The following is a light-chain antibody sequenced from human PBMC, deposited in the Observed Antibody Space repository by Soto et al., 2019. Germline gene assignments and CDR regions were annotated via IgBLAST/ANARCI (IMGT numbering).Light chain of an antibody. Sequence: QSVLTQPPSVSGAPGQRVTLSCTGSSSNIGAGYDVHWYQQLPGTAPKLLIYGNSNRPSGVPDRFSGSKSGTSASLAITGLQAEDEADYYCQSYDSSPHWVFGGGTKLTVL. J-gene: IGLJ3*02. CDR2: GNS. V-gene: IGLV1-40*01. CDR3: QSYDSSPHWV. CDR1: SSNIGAGYD.